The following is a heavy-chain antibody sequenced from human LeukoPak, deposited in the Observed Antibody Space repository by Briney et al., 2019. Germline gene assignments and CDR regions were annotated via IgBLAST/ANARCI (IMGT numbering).Heavy chain of an antibody. CDR2: ISGSGGST. J-gene: IGHJ4*02. V-gene: IGHV3-23*01. CDR3: AKDGDIVVVPAATSHLDY. Sequence: PGGSLRLSCPASGFTFSSYAMSWVRQAPGKGLEWVSAISGSGGSTYYADSVKGRFTISRDNSKNTLYLQMNSLRAEDTAAYYCAKDGDIVVVPAATSHLDYWGQGTLVTVSS. CDR1: GFTFSSYA. D-gene: IGHD2-2*01.